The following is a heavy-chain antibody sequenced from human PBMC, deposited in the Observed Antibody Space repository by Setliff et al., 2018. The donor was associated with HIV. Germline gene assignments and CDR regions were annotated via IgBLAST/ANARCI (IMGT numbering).Heavy chain of an antibody. J-gene: IGHJ3*02. V-gene: IGHV4-39*01. CDR2: IYYSGST. CDR1: GGPISSTNYY. D-gene: IGHD3-10*01. CDR3: ARQKRGVDAFDI. Sequence: SETLSLTCIVSGGPISSTNYYWGWIRQPPGKGLEWIGSIYYSGSTYYNPSLKSRVTMSVDTSKNQFSLKLSSVTAADTAVYYCARQKRGVDAFDIWGQGTMVTVSS.